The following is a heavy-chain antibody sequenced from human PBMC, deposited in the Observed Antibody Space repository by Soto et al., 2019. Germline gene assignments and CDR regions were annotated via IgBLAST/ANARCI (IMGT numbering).Heavy chain of an antibody. Sequence: QITLKESGPTLVKPTQTLTLTCTFSGFSLSTRGVSVGWIRQPPGKALEWLALIYWDDDKRYSPFLERRLTITKDNSKNQVVRTMTNMDPVDTATYYCAHMLVYPHAHKRGVCDYWGQGTLVAVSS. V-gene: IGHV2-5*02. J-gene: IGHJ4*02. CDR2: IYWDDDK. CDR3: AHMLVYPHAHKRGVCDY. CDR1: GFSLSTRGVS. D-gene: IGHD2-2*02.